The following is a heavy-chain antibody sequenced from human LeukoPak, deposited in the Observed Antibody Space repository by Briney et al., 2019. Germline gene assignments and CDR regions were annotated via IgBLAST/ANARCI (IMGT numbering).Heavy chain of an antibody. J-gene: IGHJ3*02. Sequence: SETLSLTCTVSGGSISSYYWSWIRQPPGKGLEWIGYIYYSGSTNYNPSLKSRVTISVDTSKNQFSLKLSSVTAADTAVYYCARRAYCGGDCYPMGAASRGHLAFDIWGQGTMVTVSS. V-gene: IGHV4-59*01. D-gene: IGHD2-21*02. CDR1: GGSISSYY. CDR2: IYYSGST. CDR3: ARRAYCGGDCYPMGAASRGHLAFDI.